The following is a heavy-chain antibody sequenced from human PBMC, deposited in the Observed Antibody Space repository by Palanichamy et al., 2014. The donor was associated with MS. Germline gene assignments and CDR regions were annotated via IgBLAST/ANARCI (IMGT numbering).Heavy chain of an antibody. V-gene: IGHV3-23*01. J-gene: IGHJ5*02. D-gene: IGHD4-11*01. Sequence: EVQLLESGGGLVQPGGSLRLSCAASGFTFNNYALGWVRQAPGKGAWSGYSGISGSGGSTYYADSVKGRFTISRDNSKNTLYLQMNSLRADDTAIYYCARDAYGNYVAWFDPWGQGTLVTVSS. CDR3: ARDAYGNYVAWFDP. CDR2: ISGSGGST. CDR1: GFTFNNYA.